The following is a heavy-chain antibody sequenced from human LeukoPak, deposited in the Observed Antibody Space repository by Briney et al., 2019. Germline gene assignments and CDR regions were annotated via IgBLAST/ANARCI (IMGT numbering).Heavy chain of an antibody. CDR1: GFTFSTYS. Sequence: PGGSLRLSCAASGFTFSTYSMNWVRQAPGKGLEWVSYISSSSSTMFYADSVKGRFTISRDNAKNSLFLQMNSLRDEDTAVYYCARDRDGDYVDAFDIWGQGTMVTVSS. CDR2: ISSSSSTM. D-gene: IGHD4-17*01. V-gene: IGHV3-48*02. CDR3: ARDRDGDYVDAFDI. J-gene: IGHJ3*02.